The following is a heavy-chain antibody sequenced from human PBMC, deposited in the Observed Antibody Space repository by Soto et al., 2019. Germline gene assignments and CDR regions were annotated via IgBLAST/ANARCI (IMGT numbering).Heavy chain of an antibody. J-gene: IGHJ6*02. Sequence: QVQLAESGGDLVQPGGSLRLSCVVSGFTLSDYYMTWIRQAPGKGLEWVSYISISGNYTNYADSVKGRFTISRDSTSNSLYLQMNSLRAEDTAVYYCARLHQDHYYTMDVWGQGTTVTVSS. CDR1: GFTLSDYY. V-gene: IGHV3-11*05. CDR2: ISISGNYT. D-gene: IGHD2-2*01. CDR3: ARLHQDHYYTMDV.